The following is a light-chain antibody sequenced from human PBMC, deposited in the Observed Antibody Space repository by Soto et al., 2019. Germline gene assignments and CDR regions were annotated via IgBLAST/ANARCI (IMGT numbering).Light chain of an antibody. J-gene: IGLJ2*01. CDR2: DNN. CDR1: SSNIGMNY. CDR3: ATWDTSLSAVV. V-gene: IGLV1-51*01. Sequence: QSVLTQPPSVSAAPGQKVTISCSGSSSNIGMNYVSWYQQLPGTAPKLLNYDNNERPSGIPDRFSASKSRTSASLGIAGLQPGDEADYYCATWDTSLSAVVFGGGTKVTVL.